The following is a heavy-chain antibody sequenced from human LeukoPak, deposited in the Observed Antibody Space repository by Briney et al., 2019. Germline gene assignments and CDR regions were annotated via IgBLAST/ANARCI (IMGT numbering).Heavy chain of an antibody. CDR3: ARVTKASAATRFDC. CDR2: IYYSGST. Sequence: PSETPSLTCTVSGGSISSGDYYWSWIRQPPGKGLEWIGYIYYSGSTYYNPSLKSRVTISVDTSKNQFSLKLSSVTAADTAVYYCARVTKASAATRFDCWGQGTLVTVSS. V-gene: IGHV4-30-4*01. J-gene: IGHJ4*02. CDR1: GGSISSGDYY. D-gene: IGHD6-25*01.